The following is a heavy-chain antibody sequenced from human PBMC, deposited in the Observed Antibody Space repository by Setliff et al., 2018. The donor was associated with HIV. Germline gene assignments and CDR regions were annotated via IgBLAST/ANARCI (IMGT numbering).Heavy chain of an antibody. CDR1: GFTVSSNY. J-gene: IGHJ4*02. D-gene: IGHD3-10*01. CDR3: ARELYREWDY. V-gene: IGHV3-66*02. CDR2: IYGGGTT. Sequence: GGSLRLSCAASGFTVSSNYMSWVRQAPGKGLEWVAVIYGGGTTHYADSVKGRFTISRDNSKNTVYLQMNSMRVEDTAVYYCARELYREWDYWGQGTLVTVSS.